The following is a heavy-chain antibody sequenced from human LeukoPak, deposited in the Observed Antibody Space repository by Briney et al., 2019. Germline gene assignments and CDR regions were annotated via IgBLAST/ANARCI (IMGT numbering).Heavy chain of an antibody. CDR2: IYHSGST. CDR3: ARGSYDCSGYYYSHFDY. D-gene: IGHD3-22*01. CDR1: GYSISSGYY. J-gene: IGHJ4*02. Sequence: PSETLSLTCNVSGYSISSGYYWGWIRQPPGKGLQWIGTIYHSGSTYYNPSLKSRVTISLDTSKNQFSLKLSSVTAADTAMYYCARGSYDCSGYYYSHFDYWGQGTLVTVSS. V-gene: IGHV4-38-2*02.